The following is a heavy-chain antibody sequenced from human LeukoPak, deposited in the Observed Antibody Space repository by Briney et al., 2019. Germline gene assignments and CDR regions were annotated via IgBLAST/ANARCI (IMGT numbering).Heavy chain of an antibody. CDR1: GGSISSYY. V-gene: IGHV4-59*01. CDR2: IYYSGST. D-gene: IGHD6-25*01. Sequence: SETLSLTCTVSGGSISSYYWSWIRQPPGKGLEWIGYIYYSGSTNYNPSLKSRVTISVDTSKNQFSLKLSSVTAADTAVYYCARALAAAYYGMDVWGQGTTVTVSS. J-gene: IGHJ6*02. CDR3: ARALAAAYYGMDV.